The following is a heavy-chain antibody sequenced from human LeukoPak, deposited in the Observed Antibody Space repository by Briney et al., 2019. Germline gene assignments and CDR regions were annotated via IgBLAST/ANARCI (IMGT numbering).Heavy chain of an antibody. Sequence: PGGSLRLSCAASGFTFSNYAMSWVRQAPGKGLEWVSALSGSGDSTYYADSVRGRFTISRDNSKNTLYLQMSSLRAEDTALYYCAEFRDYVGWGQGTLVTVSS. CDR3: AEFRDYVG. CDR2: LSGSGDST. J-gene: IGHJ4*02. D-gene: IGHD4-17*01. CDR1: GFTFSNYA. V-gene: IGHV3-23*01.